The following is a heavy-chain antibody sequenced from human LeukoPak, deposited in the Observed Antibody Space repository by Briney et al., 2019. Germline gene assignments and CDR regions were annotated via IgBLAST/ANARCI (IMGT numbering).Heavy chain of an antibody. Sequence: RRASVKVSCKASGGTFSSYAISWVRQAPGQGLEWMGGIIPIFGTANYAQKFQGRVTITADKSTSTAYMELSSLRSEDTAIYYCARIRDGYNDAYDIWGQGTVVTVPS. CDR3: ARIRDGYNDAYDI. V-gene: IGHV1-69*06. CDR2: IIPIFGTA. J-gene: IGHJ3*02. D-gene: IGHD5-24*01. CDR1: GGTFSSYA.